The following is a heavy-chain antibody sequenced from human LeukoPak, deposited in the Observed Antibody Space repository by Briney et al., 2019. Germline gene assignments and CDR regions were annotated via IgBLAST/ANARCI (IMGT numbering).Heavy chain of an antibody. V-gene: IGHV3-30*02. Sequence: GGSLRLSCAASGFTFSSYGMHWVRQAPGKGLEWVAFIRYDGSNKYYADSVKGRFTISRDNSKNTLYLQMNSLRAEDTAVYYCAKDKGHIVVVPAAILDYWGQGTLVTVSS. CDR3: AKDKGHIVVVPAAILDY. D-gene: IGHD2-2*02. CDR2: IRYDGSNK. J-gene: IGHJ4*02. CDR1: GFTFSSYG.